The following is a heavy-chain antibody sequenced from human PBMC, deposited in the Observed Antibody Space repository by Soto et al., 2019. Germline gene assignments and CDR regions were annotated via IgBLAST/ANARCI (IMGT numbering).Heavy chain of an antibody. V-gene: IGHV4-30-4*01. CDR3: ATPFPYGDWGDAFDI. Sequence: QVQLQESGPGLVKPSQTLSLTCTVSGGSISSGDYYWSWIRQPPGKGLEWIGYIYYSGSTYYNPSLKSRRTIAVDTSQITFPLKLGSVTAADTAVYSCATPFPYGDWGDAFDIWGQGTMVTVSS. D-gene: IGHD4-17*01. J-gene: IGHJ3*02. CDR2: IYYSGST. CDR1: GGSISSGDYY.